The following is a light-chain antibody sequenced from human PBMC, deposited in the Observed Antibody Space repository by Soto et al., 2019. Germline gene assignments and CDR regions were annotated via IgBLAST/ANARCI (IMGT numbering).Light chain of an antibody. J-gene: IGKJ5*01. CDR2: DAS. CDR3: QQYDNLFT. V-gene: IGKV1-33*01. CDR1: QDISNY. Sequence: DIQMTQSTSSLSASVGDIVTITCQASQDISNYLNWYQQKPGKAPKLLIYDASNLETGVPSRFSGSGSGTDFTFTISSLQPEDIATYYCQQYDNLFTFGQGTRLEIK.